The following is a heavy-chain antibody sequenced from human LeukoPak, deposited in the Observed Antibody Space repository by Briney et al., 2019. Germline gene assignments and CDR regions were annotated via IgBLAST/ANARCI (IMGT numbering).Heavy chain of an antibody. CDR3: ARRNKWLQSLDY. CDR1: GGSFSGYY. CDR2: INHSGST. Sequence: SETLSLTCAVYGGSFSGYYWSWIRPPPGKGLEWIGEINHSGSTNYNPSLKSRVTISVDTSKNQFSLKLSSVTAADTAVYYCARRNKWLQSLDYWGQGTLVTVSS. D-gene: IGHD5-24*01. V-gene: IGHV4-34*01. J-gene: IGHJ4*02.